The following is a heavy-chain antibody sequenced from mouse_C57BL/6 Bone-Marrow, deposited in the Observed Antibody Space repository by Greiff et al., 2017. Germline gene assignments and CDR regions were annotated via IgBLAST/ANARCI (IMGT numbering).Heavy chain of an antibody. CDR3: AIITPVVATDWYFDV. V-gene: IGHV1-54*01. J-gene: IGHJ1*03. Sequence: QVQLQQSGAELVRPGTSVKVSCKASGYAFTNYLIEWVKQRPGQGLEWIGVINPGSGGTNYNEKFKGKATLTADKSSSTAYMQLSSLTSEDSAVYFCAIITPVVATDWYFDVWGTGTTVTVSS. D-gene: IGHD1-1*01. CDR2: INPGSGGT. CDR1: GYAFTNYL.